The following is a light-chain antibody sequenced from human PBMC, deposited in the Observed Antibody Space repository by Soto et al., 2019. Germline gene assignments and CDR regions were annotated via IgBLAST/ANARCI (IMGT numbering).Light chain of an antibody. CDR2: GAS. CDR3: QQYGNSPYT. J-gene: IGKJ2*01. V-gene: IGKV3-20*01. Sequence: EIVLTQSPGTLSLSPGERATLSCMASQSVSSSYLAWYQQKPGQAPRLLIYGASSMATGIPDRFSGSGSGTDFTLTISRLEPEDFAVYYCQQYGNSPYTFGQGTKLEIK. CDR1: QSVSSSY.